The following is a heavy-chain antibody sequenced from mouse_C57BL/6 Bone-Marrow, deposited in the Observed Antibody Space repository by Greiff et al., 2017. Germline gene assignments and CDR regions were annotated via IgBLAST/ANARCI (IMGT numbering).Heavy chain of an antibody. D-gene: IGHD2-3*01. CDR2: IDIENGDT. Sequence: EVQLVESGAELVRPGASVKMSCTASGFTFKDYGMHWVKQRPEQGLEWIGWIDIENGDTEYAEKFQGKATITADTSSTTAYLQLSSLTSEDTAVYYCTRDCDAEFDYWGQGTTLTVSS. CDR1: GFTFKDYG. J-gene: IGHJ2*01. CDR3: TRDCDAEFDY. V-gene: IGHV14-4*01.